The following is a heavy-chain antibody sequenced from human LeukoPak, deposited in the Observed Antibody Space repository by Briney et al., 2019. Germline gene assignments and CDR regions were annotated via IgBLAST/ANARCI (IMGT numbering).Heavy chain of an antibody. J-gene: IGHJ4*02. Sequence: SGTLSLTCTVCGGSFSGYYWSWIRQHPGKGLEWIGYIYYSGSTYYNPSLKSRVTISVDTSKNQFSLKLSSVTAADTAVYYCAGRYYGDYEDYFDYWGQGTLVTVSS. CDR2: IYYSGST. CDR1: GGSFSGYY. D-gene: IGHD4-17*01. CDR3: AGRYYGDYEDYFDY. V-gene: IGHV4-59*06.